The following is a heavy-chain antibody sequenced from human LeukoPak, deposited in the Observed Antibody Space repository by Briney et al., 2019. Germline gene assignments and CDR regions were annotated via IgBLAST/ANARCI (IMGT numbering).Heavy chain of an antibody. CDR1: GASISNSY. CDR3: ARRVEPVAGTGSFDY. Sequence: SETLSLTCTVSGASISNSYWTWIRQPPGKGLEWIGYVYYTGSTNYNSSLKSRVTISIDTSKNPFSLKLTSVTAADTAVYYCARRVEPVAGTGSFDYWGQGTLVTVSS. J-gene: IGHJ4*02. CDR2: VYYTGST. V-gene: IGHV4-59*08. D-gene: IGHD6-19*01.